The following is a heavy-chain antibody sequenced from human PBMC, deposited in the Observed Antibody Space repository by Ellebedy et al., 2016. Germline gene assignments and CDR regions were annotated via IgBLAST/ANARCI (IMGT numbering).Heavy chain of an antibody. V-gene: IGHV4-34*01. J-gene: IGHJ3*02. CDR1: GGSFSGYY. CDR2: INHSGST. Sequence: SETPSLTXAVYGGSFSGYYWSWIRQPPGKGLEWIGEINHSGSTNYNPSLKSRVTISVDTSKNQFSLKLSSVTAADTAVYYCARGSSELLWYAFDIWGQGTMVTVSS. CDR3: ARGSSELLWYAFDI. D-gene: IGHD2-2*01.